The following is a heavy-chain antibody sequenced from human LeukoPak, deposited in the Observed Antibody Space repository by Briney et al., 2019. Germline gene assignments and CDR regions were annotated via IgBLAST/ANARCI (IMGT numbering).Heavy chain of an antibody. Sequence: SETLSLTCTVSGGSISSGGYYWSWIRQPPGKGLEWIGYIYHSGSTYYNPSLKSRVTISVDRSKNQFSLKLSSVTAADTAVYYCARYNSGSYRGGDNWFDPWGQGTLVTVSS. CDR1: GGSISSGGYY. D-gene: IGHD1-26*01. CDR3: ARYNSGSYRGGDNWFDP. CDR2: IYHSGST. V-gene: IGHV4-30-2*01. J-gene: IGHJ5*02.